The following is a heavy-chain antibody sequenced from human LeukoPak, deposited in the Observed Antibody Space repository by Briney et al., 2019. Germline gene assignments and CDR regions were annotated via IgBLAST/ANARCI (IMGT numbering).Heavy chain of an antibody. CDR1: GFTFSSYA. V-gene: IGHV3-30-3*01. D-gene: IGHD3-10*01. J-gene: IGHJ3*02. CDR3: AKDQVAWFGELGAFDI. CDR2: ISYDGSNK. Sequence: GGSLRLSCAASGFTFSSYAMHWVRQAPGKGLEWVAVISYDGSNKYYADSVKGRFTISRDNSKNTLYLQMDSLRAEDTAVYYCAKDQVAWFGELGAFDIWGQGTMVTVSS.